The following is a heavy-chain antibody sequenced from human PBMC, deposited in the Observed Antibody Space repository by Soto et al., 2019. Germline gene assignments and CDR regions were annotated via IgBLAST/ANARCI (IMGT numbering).Heavy chain of an antibody. J-gene: IGHJ5*01. CDR2: IWSDGSNK. Sequence: VQLVESGGDVVQPGRSLRLSCAASGLIFSSHGMHWVRRAPGTGLEWVAFIWSDGSNKYYSDSVKGRFTISRDDSKNTLYLQMNSLRAEDTAVYYCARDRGVTYLDSWGQGTLVTVSS. CDR3: ARDRGVTYLDS. CDR1: GLIFSSHG. D-gene: IGHD3-10*01. V-gene: IGHV3-33*01.